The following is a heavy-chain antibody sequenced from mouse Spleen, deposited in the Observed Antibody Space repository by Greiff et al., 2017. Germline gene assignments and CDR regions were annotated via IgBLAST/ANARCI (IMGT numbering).Heavy chain of an antibody. J-gene: IGHJ4*01. CDR3: AKTPDGYYYAMDY. CDR1: GFSFTSYG. CDR2: IWRGGST. V-gene: IGHV2-5*01. Sequence: VQLVESGPGLVQPSQSLSITCTVSGFSFTSYGVHWVRQSPGKGLEWLGVIWRGGSTDYNAAFMSRLSITKDNSKSQVFFKMNSLQADDTAIYYCAKTPDGYYYAMDYWGQGTSVTVSS. D-gene: IGHD2-3*01.